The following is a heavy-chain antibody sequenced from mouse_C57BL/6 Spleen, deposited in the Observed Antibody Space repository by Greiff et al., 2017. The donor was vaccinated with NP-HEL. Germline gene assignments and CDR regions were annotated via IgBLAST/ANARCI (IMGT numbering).Heavy chain of an antibody. CDR1: GFTFSDYG. CDR2: ISRGSSTI. J-gene: IGHJ2*01. D-gene: IGHD4-1*01. Sequence: EVKLMESGGGLVKPGGSLKLSCAASGFTFSDYGMHWVRQAPGKGLEWVAYISRGSSTIYYADTVKGRFTISRDNANNTLFLQMTSLRSEDAAMYYCAKGGLGPFDYWGKGTTLTVSS. CDR3: AKGGLGPFDY. V-gene: IGHV5-17*01.